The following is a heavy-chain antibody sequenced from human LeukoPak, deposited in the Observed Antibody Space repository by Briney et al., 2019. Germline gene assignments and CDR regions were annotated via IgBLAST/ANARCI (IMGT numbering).Heavy chain of an antibody. CDR2: IDCSDSYT. D-gene: IGHD4-23*01. Sequence: PGESLRISCKASGSSFISYWISWVRQLPGKGLEWMGRIDCSDSYTKYSPSFQGHVTISVDKSITTAYLQWSGLKASDTAMYYCARLPAAGGKGDYFDPWGQGTLVTVSS. J-gene: IGHJ5*02. CDR1: GSSFISYW. CDR3: ARLPAAGGKGDYFDP. V-gene: IGHV5-10-1*01.